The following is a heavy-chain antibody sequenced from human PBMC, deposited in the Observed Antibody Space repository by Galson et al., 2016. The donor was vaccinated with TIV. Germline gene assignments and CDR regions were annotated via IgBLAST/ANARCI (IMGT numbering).Heavy chain of an antibody. CDR1: GGTFSSFA. CDR3: ARTSDTPMGY. V-gene: IGHV1-69*13. D-gene: IGHD5-18*01. CDR2: IIPGFGTV. Sequence: SVKVSCKASGGTFSSFALNWVRQAPGQGLEWIGEIIPGFGTVRYAQKFQARVTITADESATTSVMELSSLTSDDTDVYYCARTSDTPMGYWGQGTLVTVSS. J-gene: IGHJ4*01.